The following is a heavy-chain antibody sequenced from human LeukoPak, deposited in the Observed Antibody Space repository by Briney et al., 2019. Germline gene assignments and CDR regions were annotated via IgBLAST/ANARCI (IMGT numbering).Heavy chain of an antibody. D-gene: IGHD3-3*01. J-gene: IGHJ6*03. CDR3: ARVLESQYYYYYYMDV. CDR2: ISAYNGNT. Sequence: ASVKVSCKASGYTFTSYGISWVRQAPGRGLEWMGWISAYNGNTNYAQKLQGRVTMTTDTSTSTAYMELRSLRSDDTAVYYCARVLESQYYYYYYMDVWGKGTTVTVSS. CDR1: GYTFTSYG. V-gene: IGHV1-18*01.